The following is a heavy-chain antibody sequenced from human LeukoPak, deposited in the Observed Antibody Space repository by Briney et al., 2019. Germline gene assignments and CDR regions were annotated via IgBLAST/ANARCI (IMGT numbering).Heavy chain of an antibody. CDR3: ARDPTVTTSSPFDY. Sequence: GASVKVSCKASGYTFTGYYMHWGRQAPGQGLEWMGWINPNSGGTSYAQKFQGRVTMTRDTSISTAYMELSRLRSDDTAVYYCARDPTVTTSSPFDYWGQGTLVTVSS. CDR2: INPNSGGT. V-gene: IGHV1-2*02. D-gene: IGHD4-17*01. CDR1: GYTFTGYY. J-gene: IGHJ4*02.